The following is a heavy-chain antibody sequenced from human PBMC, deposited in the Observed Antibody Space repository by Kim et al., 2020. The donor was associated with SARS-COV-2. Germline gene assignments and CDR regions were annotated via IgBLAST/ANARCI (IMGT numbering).Heavy chain of an antibody. V-gene: IGHV3-33*01. D-gene: IGHD3-3*01. CDR3: ARDNDRGGHYDQFDY. CDR1: GFRFSSYG. J-gene: IGHJ4*02. CDR2: IWYDGSKK. Sequence: GGSLRLSCAVSGFRFSSYGMHWVRQAPGKGLEWVAVIWYDGSKKYYRDSVKGRFTVSRDDSKNTVYLEMNSLRVEDTAEYHCARDNDRGGHYDQFDYWGQGTLVTVSS.